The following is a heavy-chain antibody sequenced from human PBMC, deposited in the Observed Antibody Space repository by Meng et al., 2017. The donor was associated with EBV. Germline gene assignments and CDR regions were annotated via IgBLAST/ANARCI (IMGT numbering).Heavy chain of an antibody. CDR2: IYWDDDK. J-gene: IGHJ5*02. D-gene: IGHD6-13*01. CDR1: GFSLSTRGVG. Sequence: QTPLKESGPPLVKPPQTLTLTCTFSGFSLSTRGVGVGWIRQPPGKALEWLALIYWDDDKRYSPSLKSRLTITKDTSKNQVVLTMTNMDPVDTATYYCAHRRDEYSSSWYGWFDPWGQGTLVTVSS. CDR3: AHRRDEYSSSWYGWFDP. V-gene: IGHV2-5*02.